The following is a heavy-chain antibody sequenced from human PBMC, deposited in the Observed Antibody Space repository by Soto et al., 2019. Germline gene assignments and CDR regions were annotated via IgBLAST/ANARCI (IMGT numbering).Heavy chain of an antibody. CDR1: GYSFTSYW. D-gene: IGHD3-22*01. Sequence: ESLTISCKVSGYSFTSYWICWVRQMPGKGLEWMGIIYPGDSGTRYSPSFQGQVTISADKSISTAYLQWSSLKASDTAMYYCARPTYDSRLYYFDYWGQGTLVTVSS. CDR2: IYPGDSGT. CDR3: ARPTYDSRLYYFDY. V-gene: IGHV5-51*01. J-gene: IGHJ4*02.